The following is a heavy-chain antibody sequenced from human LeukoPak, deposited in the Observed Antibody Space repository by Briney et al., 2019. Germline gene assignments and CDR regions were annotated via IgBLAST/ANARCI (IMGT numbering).Heavy chain of an antibody. CDR3: ARKHYGDYTVDY. J-gene: IGHJ4*02. V-gene: IGHV4-34*01. Sequence: SETLSLTCAVYGGSFSGYYWSWIRQPPGKGLEWVGEINHSGSTNYNPSLKSRVTISVDTSKNQFSLKLSSVTAADTAVYYCARKHYGDYTVDYWGQGTLVTVSS. CDR1: GGSFSGYY. D-gene: IGHD4-17*01. CDR2: INHSGST.